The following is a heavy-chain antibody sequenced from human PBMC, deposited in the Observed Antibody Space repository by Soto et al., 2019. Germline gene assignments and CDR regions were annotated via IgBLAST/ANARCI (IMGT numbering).Heavy chain of an antibody. D-gene: IGHD2-2*02. CDR3: ARDQKYCSSTSCYILHVAHYYYYYGMDV. CDR2: ISRSGITI. J-gene: IGHJ6*04. V-gene: IGHV3-48*03. CDR1: GFTFSSYE. Sequence: PGGSLRLSCAASGFTFSSYEMNWVRQAPGKGLEWVSYISRSGITIYYADSVKGRFTISRDNAKNSLYLQMNSLRAEDTAVYYCARDQKYCSSTSCYILHVAHYYYYYGMDVWGKGTTVKVSS.